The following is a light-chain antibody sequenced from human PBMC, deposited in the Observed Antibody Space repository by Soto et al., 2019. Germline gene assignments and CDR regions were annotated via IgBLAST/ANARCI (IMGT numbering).Light chain of an antibody. Sequence: QSVLTQSPSASASLGASVKLTCTLSSGHSSYAIAWHQQQPEKGPRYLMKLKSDGSHSKGDGIPDRFSGSSSEAERYLTISRLQSEDEADYYCQTWGTGIQVFGGGTKVTVL. J-gene: IGLJ2*01. CDR1: SGHSSYA. V-gene: IGLV4-69*01. CDR3: QTWGTGIQV. CDR2: LKSDGSH.